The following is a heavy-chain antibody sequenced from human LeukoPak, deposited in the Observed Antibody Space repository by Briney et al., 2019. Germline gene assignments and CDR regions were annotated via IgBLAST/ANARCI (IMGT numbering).Heavy chain of an antibody. CDR2: IYGDGSFT. CDR1: GFTFSNFW. V-gene: IGHV3-74*01. D-gene: IGHD3-22*01. J-gene: IGHJ4*02. CDR3: ARVYETNGYLY. Sequence: GGSLRLSCAASGFTFSNFWMHWVRQAPGKGLVWVALIYGDGSFTRYADSVKGRLTISRDNAKNTVYLQMNRLRVEDTAVYSCARVYETNGYLYWGQGTLVTVSS.